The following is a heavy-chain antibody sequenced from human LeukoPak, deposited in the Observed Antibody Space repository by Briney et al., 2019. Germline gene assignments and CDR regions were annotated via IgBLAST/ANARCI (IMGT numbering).Heavy chain of an antibody. V-gene: IGHV3-53*01. J-gene: IGHJ4*02. CDR1: GFTVSSNY. CDR3: ARAGGGYCSSTSCYAVGYYFDY. CDR2: IYSGGST. Sequence: PGGSLRLSCAASGFTVSSNYMSWVRQAPGKGLEWVSVIYSGGSTYYADSVKGRFTISRDNSKNTLYLQMNSLRAEDTAVYYCARAGGGYCSSTSCYAVGYYFDYWGQGTLVTVSS. D-gene: IGHD2-2*01.